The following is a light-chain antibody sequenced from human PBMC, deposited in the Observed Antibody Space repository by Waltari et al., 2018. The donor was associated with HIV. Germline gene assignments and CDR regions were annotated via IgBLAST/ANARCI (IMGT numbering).Light chain of an antibody. CDR3: ESADNSGTYWV. CDR1: ALPNQY. CDR2: KDT. J-gene: IGLJ3*02. Sequence: SYELTQPPSVSVSPGQTAKITCSGDALPNQYAPWDQQKPGPAPLLVFYKDTQRSSGHPVRFSGSHSRTTVTLTISGVQAEDEADYYCESADNSGTYWVFGGGTKLSVL. V-gene: IGLV3-25*03.